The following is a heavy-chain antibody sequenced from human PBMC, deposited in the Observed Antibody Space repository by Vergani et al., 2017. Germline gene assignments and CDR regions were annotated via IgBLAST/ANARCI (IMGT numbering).Heavy chain of an antibody. V-gene: IGHV1-18*04. D-gene: IGHD3-9*01. CDR3: ARDGMRSGKYDILTGYTPYYYYGMDV. J-gene: IGHJ6*02. Sequence: QVQLVQSGAEVKTPGASVKVSCKASGYTFTSYGISWVRQAPGQGLEWMGWISAYNGNTNYAQKLQGRVTMTTDTSTSTAYMELRSLRSDDTAVYYCARDGMRSGKYDILTGYTPYYYYGMDVWGQGTTVTVSS. CDR1: GYTFTSYG. CDR2: ISAYNGNT.